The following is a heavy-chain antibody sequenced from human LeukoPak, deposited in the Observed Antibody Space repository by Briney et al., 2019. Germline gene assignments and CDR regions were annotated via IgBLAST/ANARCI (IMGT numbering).Heavy chain of an antibody. CDR3: AKDPDWGYSSGWYDY. J-gene: IGHJ4*02. D-gene: IGHD6-19*01. V-gene: IGHV3-23*01. CDR2: ISGSGGST. CDR1: GGSISSYY. Sequence: PSETLSLTCTVSGGSISSYYWSWVRQAPGKGLEWVSAISGSGGSTYYADSVKGRFTISRDNSKNTLYLQMNSLRAEDTAVYYCAKDPDWGYSSGWYDYWGQGTLVTVSS.